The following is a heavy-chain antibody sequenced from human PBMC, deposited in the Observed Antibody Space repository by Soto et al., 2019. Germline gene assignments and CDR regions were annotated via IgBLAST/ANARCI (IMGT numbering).Heavy chain of an antibody. V-gene: IGHV1-46*01. CDR3: ARHHPNDYGTYYYYYGMDV. CDR2: INPSGGST. D-gene: IGHD4-17*01. Sequence: ASVKVSCKASGYTFTSYYMHWVRQAPGQGLEWMGIINPSGGSTNYAQKFQGRVTITADESTSTAYMELSSLRSEDTAVYYCARHHPNDYGTYYYYYGMDVLGQGTTVTVSS. J-gene: IGHJ6*02. CDR1: GYTFTSYY.